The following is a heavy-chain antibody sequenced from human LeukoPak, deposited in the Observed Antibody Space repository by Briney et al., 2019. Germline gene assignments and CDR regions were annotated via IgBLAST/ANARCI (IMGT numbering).Heavy chain of an antibody. Sequence: SQTLSLTCTVSGGSISSGSYYWSWIRQPAGKGLEWIGRIYTSGSTNYNPSLKSRVTISVDTSKNQFSLKLSSVTAADTAVYYCARNGHSYGYFYMDVWGKGTTVTVSS. CDR1: GGSISSGSYY. CDR3: ARNGHSYGYFYMDV. CDR2: IYTSGST. D-gene: IGHD5-18*01. J-gene: IGHJ6*03. V-gene: IGHV4-61*02.